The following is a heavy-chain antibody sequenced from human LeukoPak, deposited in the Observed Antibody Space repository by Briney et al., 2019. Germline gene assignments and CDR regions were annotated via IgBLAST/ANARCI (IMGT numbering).Heavy chain of an antibody. D-gene: IGHD6-13*01. CDR2: INSNSGGT. CDR1: GYTFTGYY. CDR3: ARDGVSGLIAADY. J-gene: IGHJ4*02. V-gene: IGHV1-2*02. Sequence: GASVKVSCKASGYTFTGYYMHWVRQAPGQGLEWMGWINSNSGGTNYAQKFQGRVTMTRDTSISTAYMELSRLRSDDTAVYYCARDGVSGLIAADYWGQGTLVTVSS.